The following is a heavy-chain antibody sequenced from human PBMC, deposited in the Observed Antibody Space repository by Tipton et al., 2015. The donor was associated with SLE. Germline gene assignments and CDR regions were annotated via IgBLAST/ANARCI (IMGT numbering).Heavy chain of an antibody. J-gene: IGHJ3*02. Sequence: TLSLTCTVSGGSISSHYWSWIRQPPGKGLEWIGYIYYSGSTNYNPSLKSRVTISVDTSKNQFSLKLSSVTAADTAVYYCARDPSYYGSGSYYRDAFDIWGQGTMVTVSS. CDR2: IYYSGST. V-gene: IGHV4-59*11. D-gene: IGHD3-10*01. CDR3: ARDPSYYGSGSYYRDAFDI. CDR1: GGSISSHY.